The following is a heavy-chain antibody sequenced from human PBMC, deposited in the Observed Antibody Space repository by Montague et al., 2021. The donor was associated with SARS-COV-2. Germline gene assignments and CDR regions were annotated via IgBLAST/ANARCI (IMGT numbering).Heavy chain of an antibody. Sequence: SLRLSWAASGFTVSSNYMSWVRQAPGKGLEWVSVIYSGGSTYCADSVKGRFTISRDNSKNTLYLQMNSLRAEDTAVYYCARDAGGNFPTSFDYWGQGTLVTVSS. J-gene: IGHJ4*02. CDR1: GFTVSSNY. CDR3: ARDAGGNFPTSFDY. CDR2: IYSGGST. V-gene: IGHV3-53*01. D-gene: IGHD4-23*01.